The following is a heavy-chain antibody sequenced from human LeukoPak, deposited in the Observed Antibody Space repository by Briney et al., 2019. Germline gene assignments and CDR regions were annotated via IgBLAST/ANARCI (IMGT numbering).Heavy chain of an antibody. CDR3: ARGGGGSGYYGLYYFDY. CDR1: GGSFSGYY. D-gene: IGHD3-22*01. Sequence: PSETLSLTCAVYGGSFSGYYWSWIRQPPGKGLEWIGEFNHSGSTNYNPSLKSRVTISVDTSKNQFSLKLSSVTAADTAVYYCARGGGGSGYYGLYYFDYWGQGTLVTVSS. CDR2: FNHSGST. V-gene: IGHV4-34*01. J-gene: IGHJ4*02.